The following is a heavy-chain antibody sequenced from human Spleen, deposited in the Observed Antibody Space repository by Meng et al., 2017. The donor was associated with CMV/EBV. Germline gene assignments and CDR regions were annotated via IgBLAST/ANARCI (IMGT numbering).Heavy chain of an antibody. J-gene: IGHJ4*02. CDR3: ARVPRTTVTIDY. CDR2: IRHDEKTK. V-gene: IGHV3-30*02. Sequence: GESLKISCAASGFNFRIYGMHWVRQLPGKGLEWVAFIRHDEKTKYYTDSVKGRFTISRDNSKNTLYLQMNSLRPEDTAVYYCARVPRTTVTIDYWGQGTLVTVSS. CDR1: GFNFRIYG. D-gene: IGHD4-11*01.